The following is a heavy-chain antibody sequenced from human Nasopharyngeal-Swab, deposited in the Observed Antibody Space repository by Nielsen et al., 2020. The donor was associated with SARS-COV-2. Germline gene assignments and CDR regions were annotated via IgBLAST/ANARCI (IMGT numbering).Heavy chain of an antibody. CDR2: IRSKGNNYAT. CDR1: GFTFSDAA. CDR3: TRCGGGCYSGRDY. V-gene: IGHV3-73*01. D-gene: IGHD2-15*01. J-gene: IGHJ4*02. Sequence: GESLKIPCAASGFTFSDAAIHRVRQASGEGLDWVARIRSKGNNYATAYSASVKGRFIIFRDDPTNTAYLQMNSLKTEDTAMYYCTRCGGGCYSGRDYWGQGTLVTVSS.